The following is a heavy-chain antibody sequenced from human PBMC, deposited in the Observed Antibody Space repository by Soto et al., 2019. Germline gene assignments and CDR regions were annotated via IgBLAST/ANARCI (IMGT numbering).Heavy chain of an antibody. Sequence: QVQLVQSGAEVKKPGSSVKVSCKASGGTFSSYTISWVRQAPGQGLEWMGRIIPILGIANYAQKFQGRVTITADKSTSTAYMELSSLRSEDTAVYYCAREHRAAPNWFDPWGQGTLVTVSS. CDR3: AREHRAAPNWFDP. V-gene: IGHV1-69*08. D-gene: IGHD6-13*01. CDR1: GGTFSSYT. CDR2: IIPILGIA. J-gene: IGHJ5*02.